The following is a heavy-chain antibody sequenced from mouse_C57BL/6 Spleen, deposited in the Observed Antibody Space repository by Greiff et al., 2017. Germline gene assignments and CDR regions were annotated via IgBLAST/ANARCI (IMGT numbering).Heavy chain of an antibody. D-gene: IGHD1-1*01. CDR2: INPSTGGT. J-gene: IGHJ4*01. V-gene: IGHV1-42*01. Sequence: VQLKESGPELVKPGASVKISCKASGYSFTGYYMNWVKQSPEKSLEWIGEINPSTGGTTYNQKFKAKATLTVDKSSSTAYMQLKSLTSEDSAVYYCARYRYYYGSSYGYAMDYWGQGTSVTVSS. CDR1: GYSFTGYY. CDR3: ARYRYYYGSSYGYAMDY.